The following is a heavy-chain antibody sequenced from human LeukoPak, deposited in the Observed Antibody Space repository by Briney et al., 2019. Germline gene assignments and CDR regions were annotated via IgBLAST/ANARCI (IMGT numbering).Heavy chain of an antibody. J-gene: IGHJ6*03. CDR2: INPNSGGT. D-gene: IGHD3-10*01. CDR1: GGTFSSYA. Sequence: ASVKVSCKASGGTFSSYAISWVRQAPGQGLEWMGWINPNSGGTNYAQKFQGRVTMTRDTSISTAYMELSRLRSDDTAVYYCARGRGSGFIVHYYYMDVWGKGTTVTISS. V-gene: IGHV1-2*02. CDR3: ARGRGSGFIVHYYYMDV.